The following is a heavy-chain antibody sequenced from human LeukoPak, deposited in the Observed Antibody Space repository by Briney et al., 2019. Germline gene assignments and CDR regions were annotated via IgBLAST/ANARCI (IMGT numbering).Heavy chain of an antibody. D-gene: IGHD2-15*01. Sequence: ASVKVSCKASGYTFSNYGISWVRQAAGQGLEWMGWISAYNGDTNYAQKLQGRLTTTTDTSTSTAYMELRSLRSDDTAVYFCARDSGLKDCSGVSCYRAFDIWGQGTMITVSS. J-gene: IGHJ3*02. V-gene: IGHV1-18*01. CDR2: ISAYNGDT. CDR1: GYTFSNYG. CDR3: ARDSGLKDCSGVSCYRAFDI.